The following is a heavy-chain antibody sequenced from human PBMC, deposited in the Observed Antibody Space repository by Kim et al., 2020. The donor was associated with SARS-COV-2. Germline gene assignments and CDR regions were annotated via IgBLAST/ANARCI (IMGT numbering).Heavy chain of an antibody. CDR2: ISSSGSTI. Sequence: GGSLRLCAASGFTFSDYYMSWIRQAPGKGLEWVSYISSSGSTIYYADSVKGRFTISRDNAKNSLYLQMNSLRAEDTAVYYCAATGATQIDYWGQGTLVTVSS. D-gene: IGHD4-17*01. CDR1: GFTFSDYY. CDR3: AATGATQIDY. J-gene: IGHJ4*02. V-gene: IGHV3-11*01.